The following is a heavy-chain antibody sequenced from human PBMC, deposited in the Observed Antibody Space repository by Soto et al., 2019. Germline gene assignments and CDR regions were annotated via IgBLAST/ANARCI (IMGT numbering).Heavy chain of an antibody. J-gene: IGHJ4*02. Sequence: GGSLRLSCAASGFTFSNYWMHWVRQAPGEGLVWVSRLNSDGSSTTYADSVRGRFTISRDNAKNTLFLQMNSLRAEDTAVYYCARGRYDGSGYYQHPLDHWGQGTLVTVSS. CDR1: GFTFSNYW. CDR3: ARGRYDGSGYYQHPLDH. CDR2: LNSDGSST. V-gene: IGHV3-74*01. D-gene: IGHD3-22*01.